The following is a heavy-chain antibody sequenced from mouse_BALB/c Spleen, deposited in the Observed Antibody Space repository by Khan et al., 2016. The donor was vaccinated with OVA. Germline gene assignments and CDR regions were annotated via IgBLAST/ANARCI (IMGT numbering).Heavy chain of an antibody. CDR2: IWAGGST. V-gene: IGHV2-9*02. Sequence: QVQLKQSGPGLVAPSQTLSITCTVSGFSLSNYGVHWVRQPPGKGLVWLGVIWAGGSTNHNSALMSSLSISKDDSKSQVFVKMNWLHTDDTAMYYGAISFSTGAWFAYWGQGTLVTVSA. CDR1: GFSLSNYG. J-gene: IGHJ3*01. CDR3: AISFSTGAWFAY.